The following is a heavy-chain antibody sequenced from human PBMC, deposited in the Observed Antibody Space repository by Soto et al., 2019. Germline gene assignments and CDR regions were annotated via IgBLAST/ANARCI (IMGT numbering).Heavy chain of an antibody. CDR3: ARGTTMVRAIDY. D-gene: IGHD3-10*01. V-gene: IGHV4-30-4*01. J-gene: IGHJ4*02. Sequence: SETLSLTCTVSGGSISSDDYYWSWIRQPPGRGLEWIGYIYSSGNTYDNPSLRSRVTISIDTSKNQFPLQLSSVTASDTAVYYCARGTTMVRAIDYWGQGTLVTVSS. CDR1: GGSISSDDYY. CDR2: IYSSGNT.